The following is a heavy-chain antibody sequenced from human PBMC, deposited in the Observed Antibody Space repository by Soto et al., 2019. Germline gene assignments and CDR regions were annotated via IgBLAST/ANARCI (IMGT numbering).Heavy chain of an antibody. V-gene: IGHV3-33*01. D-gene: IGHD3-9*01. CDR2: IWYDGSNK. CDR1: GFTFSSYG. CDR3: ARAYYDILTGPTVYYFDY. J-gene: IGHJ4*02. Sequence: PGGSLRLSCAASGFTFSSYGMHWVRQAPGKGLEWVAVIWYDGSNKYYADSVKGRFTISRDNSKNTLYLQMNSLRAEDTAVYYCARAYYDILTGPTVYYFDYWGQGTLVTVSS.